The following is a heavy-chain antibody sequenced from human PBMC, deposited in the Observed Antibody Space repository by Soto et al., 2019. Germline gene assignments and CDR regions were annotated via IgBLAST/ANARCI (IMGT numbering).Heavy chain of an antibody. CDR3: ARIRPDYYGSGSYSIDY. CDR2: IDWDDDK. J-gene: IGHJ4*02. D-gene: IGHD3-10*01. Sequence: SGPTLLNPTQTLTLTCTFSGFSLSTSGVCVSWIRQPPGKALEWLARIDWDDDKYYSTSLKTRLTISKDTSKNQVVLTMTNMDPVDTATYYCARIRPDYYGSGSYSIDYWGQGTLVTVSS. CDR1: GFSLSTSGVC. V-gene: IGHV2-70*11.